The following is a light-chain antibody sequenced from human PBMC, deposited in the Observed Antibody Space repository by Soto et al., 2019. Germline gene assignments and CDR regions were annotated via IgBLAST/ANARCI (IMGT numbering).Light chain of an antibody. Sequence: TLSYRASQSFRGLLAWYQQKPGQAPRLLIYDAYNRATGIPPRFSGSGSGTDFPLTISSLEPEAFEVYYCQQRSTRPRVPSALGTRLEIK. CDR3: QQRSTRPRVP. J-gene: IGKJ5*01. CDR2: DAY. V-gene: IGKV3-11*01. CDR1: QSFRGL.